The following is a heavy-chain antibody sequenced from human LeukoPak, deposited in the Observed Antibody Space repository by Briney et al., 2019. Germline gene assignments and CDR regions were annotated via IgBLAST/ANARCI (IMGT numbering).Heavy chain of an antibody. D-gene: IGHD5-12*01. CDR2: TNQEGSEK. CDR3: ARDPKWLDY. Sequence: PGGSLRLSCAASGFTFSSYAMSWVRQAPGKGLEWVANTNQEGSEKYYVDSVKGRFTISKDNAKNSLYLQMNSLRAEGTAVYYCARDPKWLDYWGQGTLVTVSS. CDR1: GFTFSSYA. V-gene: IGHV3-7*01. J-gene: IGHJ4*02.